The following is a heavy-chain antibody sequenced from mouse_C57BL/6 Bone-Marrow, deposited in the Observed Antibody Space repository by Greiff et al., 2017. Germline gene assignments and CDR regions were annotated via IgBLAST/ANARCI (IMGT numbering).Heavy chain of an antibody. Sequence: VQLQESGAELVRPGTSVKLSCKASGYPFTSYWMHWVKQRPGQGLEWIGVIDPSDSYTNYNQKFKGKATLTVDTSSSTAYMRLSSLTSAYSAVYYCASLSDYYGSRGYYFDYWGQGTTLTVSS. V-gene: IGHV1-59*01. J-gene: IGHJ2*01. D-gene: IGHD1-1*01. CDR2: IDPSDSYT. CDR1: GYPFTSYW. CDR3: ASLSDYYGSRGYYFDY.